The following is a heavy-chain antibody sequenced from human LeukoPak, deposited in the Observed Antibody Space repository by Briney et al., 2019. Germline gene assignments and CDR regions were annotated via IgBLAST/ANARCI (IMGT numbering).Heavy chain of an antibody. V-gene: IGHV3-23*01. J-gene: IGHJ3*02. CDR3: AKDQYSSSWTDAFDI. CDR1: GFTFISYA. D-gene: IGHD6-13*01. CDR2: ISGSGGST. Sequence: GYLRLSCAASGFTFISYAMSWVRQAPGKGLEGVSAISGSGGSTYYADSVKGRFTISRDNSKNTLYLQMNSLRAEDTAVYYCAKDQYSSSWTDAFDIWGQGTMVTVSS.